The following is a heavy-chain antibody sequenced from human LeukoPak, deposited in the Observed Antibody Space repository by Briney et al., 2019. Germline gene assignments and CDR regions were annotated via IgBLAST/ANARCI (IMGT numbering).Heavy chain of an antibody. CDR2: IRYDGSNK. D-gene: IGHD2-2*01. Sequence: GGPLRLSCAASGFTFSSYGMHWVRQAPGKGLEWVAFIRYDGSNKYYADSVKGRFTISRDNSKNTLYLQMNSLRAEDTAVYYCAKDGWGYCSSTSCSNWFDPWGQGTLVTVSS. CDR3: AKDGWGYCSSTSCSNWFDP. V-gene: IGHV3-30*02. CDR1: GFTFSSYG. J-gene: IGHJ5*02.